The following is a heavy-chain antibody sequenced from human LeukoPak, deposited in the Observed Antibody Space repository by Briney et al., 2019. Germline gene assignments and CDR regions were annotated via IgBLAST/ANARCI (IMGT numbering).Heavy chain of an antibody. CDR2: IYTSGST. Sequence: TLSLTCTVSGGSISSGSYYWNWIRQPAGKGLEWIGRIYTSGSTNYNPSLKSRVTISVDTSKNQFSLKLSSVTAADTAVYYCARDHTGFDYWGQGTLVTVSS. J-gene: IGHJ4*02. CDR3: ARDHTGFDY. V-gene: IGHV4-61*02. D-gene: IGHD3-10*01. CDR1: GGSISSGSYY.